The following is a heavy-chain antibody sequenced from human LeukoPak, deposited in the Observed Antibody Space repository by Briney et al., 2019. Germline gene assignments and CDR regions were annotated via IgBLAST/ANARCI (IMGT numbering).Heavy chain of an antibody. J-gene: IGHJ6*02. V-gene: IGHV4-59*08. Sequence: SETLSLTCTVSGGSISSYYWSWIRQPPGKGLEWIGYIYYSGSTNYNPSLKSRVAISVDTSKNQFSLKLSSVTAADTAVYYCARHQADPYYYYGMDVWGQGTTVTVSS. CDR2: IYYSGST. CDR1: GGSISSYY. CDR3: ARHQADPYYYYGMDV. D-gene: IGHD6-19*01.